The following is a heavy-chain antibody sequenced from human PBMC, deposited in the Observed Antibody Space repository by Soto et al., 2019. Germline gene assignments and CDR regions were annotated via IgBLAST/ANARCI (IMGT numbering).Heavy chain of an antibody. CDR3: AKVRYRSWYFDN. Sequence: LRLSCAASGFTFSSFAMSWVRQAPGKGLEWVSTVRASDGTTSYADSVKGRFTVSRDNSNSTLFLHMNSLRVEDTALYYCAKVRYRSWYFDNWGQGTLVTVSS. V-gene: IGHV3-23*01. J-gene: IGHJ4*02. D-gene: IGHD6-13*01. CDR1: GFTFSSFA. CDR2: VRASDGTT.